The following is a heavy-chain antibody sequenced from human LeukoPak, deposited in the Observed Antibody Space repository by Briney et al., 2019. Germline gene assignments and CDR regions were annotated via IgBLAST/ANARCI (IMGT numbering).Heavy chain of an antibody. J-gene: IGHJ4*02. Sequence: SETLSLTCTVAGGSISSSSFYWGWIRQPPGKGLEWIGSIYYSGSTYYNPSLKSRVTISVDTSKNQFSLKLSSVTAADTAVYYCARVTRDSSPFNYWGQGTLVTVSS. CDR3: ARVTRDSSPFNY. D-gene: IGHD3-22*01. V-gene: IGHV4-39*07. CDR2: IYYSGST. CDR1: GGSISSSSFY.